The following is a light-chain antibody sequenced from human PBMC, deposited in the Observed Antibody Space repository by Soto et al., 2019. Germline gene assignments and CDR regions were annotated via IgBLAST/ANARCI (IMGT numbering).Light chain of an antibody. CDR1: QSVSSN. V-gene: IGKV3-15*01. CDR2: GAS. CDR3: QQYNNWPRT. Sequence: EIVMTHSPATLSVSPGERATLSCRASQSVSSNLAWYQQKPGQAPRLLIYGASARATDVPARFSGGGSGTEFTLTISSLQSEDFAVYYCQQYNNWPRTFDQGTKVDI. J-gene: IGKJ1*01.